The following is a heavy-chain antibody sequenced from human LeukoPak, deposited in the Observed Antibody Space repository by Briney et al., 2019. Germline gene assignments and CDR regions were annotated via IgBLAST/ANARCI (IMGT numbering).Heavy chain of an antibody. CDR3: ASPTHRYTYGVRGAFDV. D-gene: IGHD5-18*01. V-gene: IGHV3-21*01. Sequence: GGSLRLSCAASGFTFSSFTMNWVRQAPGKGLEWVSSISSTSTYIHYADSVKGRFTISRDNAKNSLYLQMNSLRAEDTAVYFCASPTHRYTYGVRGAFDVWGQGTMVTVSS. J-gene: IGHJ3*01. CDR2: ISSTSTYI. CDR1: GFTFSSFT.